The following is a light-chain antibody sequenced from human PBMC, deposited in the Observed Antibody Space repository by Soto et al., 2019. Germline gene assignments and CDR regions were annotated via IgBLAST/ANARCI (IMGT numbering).Light chain of an antibody. J-gene: IGKJ5*01. CDR2: GAS. Sequence: EIVMTQSPATLSVSPAERATLSCRASQSVSSNLAWYQQKPGQAPRLLIYGASTRATGIPARFSGSGSWTDFTLTISRLEPEDFAVYYCQQYGGPPGITFGQGTRLENK. CDR1: QSVSSN. CDR3: QQYGGPPGIT. V-gene: IGKV3-20*01.